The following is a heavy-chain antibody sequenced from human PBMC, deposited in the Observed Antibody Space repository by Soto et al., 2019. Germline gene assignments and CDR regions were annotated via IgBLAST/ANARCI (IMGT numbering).Heavy chain of an antibody. CDR1: GGTFSSYT. D-gene: IGHD4-17*01. Sequence: ASVKVSCKASGGTFSSYTISWVRQAPGQGLEWMGRIIPILGIANYAQKFQGRVTITADKSTSTAYMELSSLRSEDTAVYYCARGHDYGDYQFDYWGQGTLVTVSS. CDR3: ARGHDYGDYQFDY. J-gene: IGHJ4*02. V-gene: IGHV1-69*02. CDR2: IIPILGIA.